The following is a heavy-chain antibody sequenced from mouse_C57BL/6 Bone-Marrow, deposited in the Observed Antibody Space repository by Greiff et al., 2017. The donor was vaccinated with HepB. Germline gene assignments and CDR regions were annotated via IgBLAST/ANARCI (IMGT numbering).Heavy chain of an antibody. J-gene: IGHJ1*03. CDR1: GFTFSDYG. CDR2: ISNLAYSI. Sequence: EVKLMESGGGLVQPGGSLKLSCAASGFTFSDYGMAWVRQAPRKGPEWVAFISNLAYSIYYADTVTGRFTISRENAKNTLYLEMSSLRSEDTAMYYCARQPWPWYFDVWGTGTTVTVSS. CDR3: ARQPWPWYFDV. V-gene: IGHV5-15*01.